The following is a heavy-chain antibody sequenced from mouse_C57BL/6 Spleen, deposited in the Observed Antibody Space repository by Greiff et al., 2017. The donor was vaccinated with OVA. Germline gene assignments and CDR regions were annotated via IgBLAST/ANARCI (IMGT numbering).Heavy chain of an antibody. Sequence: QVQLQQPGAELVKPGASVKLSCKASGYTFTSYWMQWVKQRPGQGLEWIGEIDPSDSYTNYNQKFKGKATLTVDTSSSTAYMQLSSLTSEDSAVYYWARRGGYFDVWGRGTTVTVSS. CDR3: ARRGGYFDV. V-gene: IGHV1-50*01. J-gene: IGHJ1*03. CDR2: IDPSDSYT. CDR1: GYTFTSYW.